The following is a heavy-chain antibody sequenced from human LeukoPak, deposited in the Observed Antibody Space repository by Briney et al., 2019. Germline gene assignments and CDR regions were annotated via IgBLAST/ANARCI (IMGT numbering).Heavy chain of an antibody. V-gene: IGHV1-69*13. CDR3: ARSLYGSGSYHEFDY. CDR1: GGTFSSYG. D-gene: IGHD3-10*01. CDR2: IIPIFGTA. Sequence: SVKVSCKASGGTFSSYGISWVRQAPGQGLEWMGGIIPIFGTANYAQKFQGRVTITADESTSTAYMELSSLRSEDTAVYYCARSLYGSGSYHEFDYWGQGTLVTVSS. J-gene: IGHJ4*02.